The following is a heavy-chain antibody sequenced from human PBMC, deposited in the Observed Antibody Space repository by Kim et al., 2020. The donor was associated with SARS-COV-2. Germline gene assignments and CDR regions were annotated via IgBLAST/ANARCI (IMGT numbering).Heavy chain of an antibody. D-gene: IGHD3-22*01. J-gene: IGHJ4*02. V-gene: IGHV3-64D*06. CDR3: VRPYYYDSSGYYDY. Sequence: ADSVKGRFTISRDNSKNTLYLQMSSLRAEDTAVYYCVRPYYYDSSGYYDYWGQGTLVTVSS.